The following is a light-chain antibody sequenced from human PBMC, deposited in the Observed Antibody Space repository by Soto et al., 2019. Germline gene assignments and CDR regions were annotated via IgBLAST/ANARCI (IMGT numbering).Light chain of an antibody. CDR3: QQYNNWPPIT. CDR1: QSVSGN. J-gene: IGKJ5*01. V-gene: IGKV3-15*01. Sequence: EMVMTQSPATLSVSPGERATLSCRASQSVSGNLAWYQQKPGQAPRLLIYGASTRATGLPARFSGSGSGTEFTLTISSLQSEDFAVDYCQQYNNWPPITFGQGTRVEIK. CDR2: GAS.